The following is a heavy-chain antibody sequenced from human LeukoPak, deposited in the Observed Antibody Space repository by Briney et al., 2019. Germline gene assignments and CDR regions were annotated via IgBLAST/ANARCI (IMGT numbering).Heavy chain of an antibody. CDR1: GFTFSSYS. Sequence: GGSLRLSCAASGFTFSSYSMNWVRQARGKGLEWVSYISSSSSTIYYADSVKGRFTISRDNSKNTLYLQMNSLRAEDTAVYYCAKDWASIPAYFDYWGQGTLVTVSS. CDR2: ISSSSSTI. D-gene: IGHD2/OR15-2a*01. CDR3: AKDWASIPAYFDY. V-gene: IGHV3-48*01. J-gene: IGHJ4*02.